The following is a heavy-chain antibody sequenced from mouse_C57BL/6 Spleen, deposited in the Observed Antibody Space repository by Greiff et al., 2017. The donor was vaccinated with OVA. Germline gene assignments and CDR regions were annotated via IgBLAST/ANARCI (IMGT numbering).Heavy chain of an antibody. V-gene: IGHV3-6*01. CDR1: GYSITSGYY. CDR3: ARRYYYDYDGYFDV. J-gene: IGHJ1*03. CDR2: ISYDGSN. D-gene: IGHD2-4*01. Sequence: DVQLQESGPGLVKPSQSLSLTCSVTGYSITSGYYWNWIRQFPGNKLEWMGYISYDGSNNYNPSLKNRISITRDTSKNQFFLKLNSVTTEDTATYYCARRYYYDYDGYFDVWGTGTTVTVSS.